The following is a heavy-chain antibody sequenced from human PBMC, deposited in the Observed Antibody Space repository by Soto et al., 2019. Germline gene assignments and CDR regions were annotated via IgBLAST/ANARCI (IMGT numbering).Heavy chain of an antibody. J-gene: IGHJ4*02. CDR3: ARERVAGTIPDY. V-gene: IGHV1-69*08. Sequence: QVQLVQSGAEVKKPGSSVKVSCKASGGTFSSYTISWVRQAPGQGLEWMGRIIPILGIANYAQKFQGRVXIXAXXATSTAYMELSSLRSEDTAVYYCARERVAGTIPDYWGQGTLVTVSS. D-gene: IGHD6-19*01. CDR1: GGTFSSYT. CDR2: IIPILGIA.